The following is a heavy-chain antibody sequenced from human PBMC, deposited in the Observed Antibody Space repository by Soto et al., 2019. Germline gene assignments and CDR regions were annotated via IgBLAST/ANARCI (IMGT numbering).Heavy chain of an antibody. CDR1: GGSISRHSHY. CDR2: VDFSGRN. D-gene: IGHD3-16*01. CDR3: AIRFGWLQLY. J-gene: IGHJ4*01. V-gene: IGHV4-39*01. Sequence: QLQVHESGPGLVKPSETLFLTCSVSGGSISRHSHYWGWIRQPPGKGPEWIGSVDFSGRNYYNTSLESRVTMSAYMSKKQSSLRLSSVSAADTAVYYCAIRFGWLQLYWCHGNQVTVAS.